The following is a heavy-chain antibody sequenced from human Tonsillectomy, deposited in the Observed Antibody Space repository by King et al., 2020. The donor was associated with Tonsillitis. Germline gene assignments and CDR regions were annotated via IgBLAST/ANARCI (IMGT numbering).Heavy chain of an antibody. CDR3: ASDGGARSGSYYLGYYFDY. J-gene: IGHJ4*02. CDR2: ISYDGSNK. D-gene: IGHD1-26*01. Sequence: VQLVESGGGVVQPGRSLRLSCAASGFTFSSYAMHWVRQAPGKGLEWVAVISYDGSNKYYADSVKGRFTISRDNSKNTLYLQMNSLRAEDTAVYYCASDGGARSGSYYLGYYFDYWGQGTLVTVSS. V-gene: IGHV3-30*04. CDR1: GFTFSSYA.